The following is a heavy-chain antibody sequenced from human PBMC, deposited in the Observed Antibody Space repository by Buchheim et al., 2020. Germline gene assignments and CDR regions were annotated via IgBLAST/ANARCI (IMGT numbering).Heavy chain of an antibody. Sequence: QVQLVESGGGVVQPGRSLRLSCAASGFTFSSYVMHWVRQAPRKGLEWVAVIWYDGRNKYYADSVKGGFTTSRDNSKNTLYLQMNSLRAEDTAVYYCARDHGDYVGYYYYYGMDVWGQGTT. CDR3: ARDHGDYVGYYYYYGMDV. CDR1: GFTFSSYV. J-gene: IGHJ6*02. V-gene: IGHV3-33*01. D-gene: IGHD4-17*01. CDR2: IWYDGRNK.